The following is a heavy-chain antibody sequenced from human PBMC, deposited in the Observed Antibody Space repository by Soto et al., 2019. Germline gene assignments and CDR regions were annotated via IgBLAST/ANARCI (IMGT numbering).Heavy chain of an antibody. CDR2: IYYTT. V-gene: IGHV4-59*01. J-gene: IGHJ4*02. Sequence: SETLSLTCAVYGGSFSGYYWSWIRQAPGKGLEWIGYIYYTTNYNPSLKSRVTISADTSKNQISLKLTSVTAADTAVYYCARTSPVAGGFDYWGQGTLVTVSS. CDR1: GGSFSGYY. CDR3: ARTSPVAGGFDY. D-gene: IGHD6-19*01.